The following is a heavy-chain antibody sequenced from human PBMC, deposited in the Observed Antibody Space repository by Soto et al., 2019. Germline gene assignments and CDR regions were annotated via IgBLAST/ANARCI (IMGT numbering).Heavy chain of an antibody. D-gene: IGHD4-17*01. Sequence: SETLSLTCAVSGGSISSGYYSWNWIRQPPGKGLEWIGYIYYGGSTYYNPSLQSRVTMSVDRSRNQFSLKLNSVTAADTAVYYCARRSTTVGAFDIWGQGTMVT. J-gene: IGHJ3*02. CDR1: GGSISSGYYS. V-gene: IGHV4-30-2*01. CDR2: IYYGGST. CDR3: ARRSTTVGAFDI.